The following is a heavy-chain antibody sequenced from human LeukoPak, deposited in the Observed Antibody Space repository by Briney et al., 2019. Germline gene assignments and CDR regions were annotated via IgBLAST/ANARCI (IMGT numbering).Heavy chain of an antibody. Sequence: GGSLRLSCAASGFTFSSYSMNWVRQAPGKGLEWVSSISGSSSYIYYADSVKGRFTISRDNAKNSLYLQMNSLRAEDTAVYYCAREAPDFYFDYWGQGTLVTVSS. J-gene: IGHJ4*02. V-gene: IGHV3-21*01. CDR2: ISGSSSYI. D-gene: IGHD2-21*02. CDR1: GFTFSSYS. CDR3: AREAPDFYFDY.